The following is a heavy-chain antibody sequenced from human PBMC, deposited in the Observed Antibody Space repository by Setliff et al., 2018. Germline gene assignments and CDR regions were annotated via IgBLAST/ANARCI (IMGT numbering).Heavy chain of an antibody. CDR3: AFRRGYIYGLDN. Sequence: ASVKVSCKASGYTFTDDYMYWVKQAPGKGLEWMGRIDPEDGKTVYAEKFQGRVIISADTSIDTVYLEIDSLRSEDTAVYYCAFRRGYIYGLDNWGQGTLVIVSS. V-gene: IGHV1-69-2*01. D-gene: IGHD5-18*01. CDR2: IDPEDGKT. CDR1: GYTFTDDY. J-gene: IGHJ4*02.